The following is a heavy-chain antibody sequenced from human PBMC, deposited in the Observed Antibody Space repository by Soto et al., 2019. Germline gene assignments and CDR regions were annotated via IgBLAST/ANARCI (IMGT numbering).Heavy chain of an antibody. J-gene: IGHJ6*02. CDR3: RPTVAHYYYYGMDV. Sequence: GGSLRLSCAASGFTFSSYAMSWVRQAPGKGLEWVSAISGSGGSTYYADSVKGRFTISRDNSKNTLYLQMNSLRAEDTAVYYCRPTVAHYYYYGMDVWGQGTTVTVSS. CDR1: GFTFSSYA. D-gene: IGHD4-17*01. V-gene: IGHV3-23*01. CDR2: ISGSGGST.